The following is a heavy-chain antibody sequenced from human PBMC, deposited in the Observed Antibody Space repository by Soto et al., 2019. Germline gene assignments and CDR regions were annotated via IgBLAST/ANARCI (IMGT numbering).Heavy chain of an antibody. CDR2: IIPILGIA. Sequence: PVKVSCKASGGTFSSYTISWVRQAPGQGLEWMGRIIPILGIANYAQKFQGRVTITADKSTSTAYMELSSLRSEDTAVYYCARDVGTTPKVERYMDVWGKGTTVTVSS. CDR1: GGTFSSYT. CDR3: ARDVGTTPKVERYMDV. D-gene: IGHD1-7*01. J-gene: IGHJ6*03. V-gene: IGHV1-69*04.